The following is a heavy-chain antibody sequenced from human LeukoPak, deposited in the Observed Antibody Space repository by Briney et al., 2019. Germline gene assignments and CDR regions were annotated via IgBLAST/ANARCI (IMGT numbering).Heavy chain of an antibody. CDR1: GFTFSDHA. Sequence: GGSLRLSCAASGFTFSDHAMHWVRQATGKGLEWVSAVGIAADTFYPGSVKGRFTISRENAKNSLYLQMNSLRVEDTAVYYCVRQKKSHGNFNYWGQGTLVTVSS. D-gene: IGHD1-26*01. J-gene: IGHJ4*02. V-gene: IGHV3-13*01. CDR2: VGIAADT. CDR3: VRQKKSHGNFNY.